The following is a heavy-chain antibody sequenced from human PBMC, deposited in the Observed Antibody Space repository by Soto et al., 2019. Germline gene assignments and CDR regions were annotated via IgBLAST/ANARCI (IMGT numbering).Heavy chain of an antibody. Sequence: QVQLVQSGAEVKKPGASVKVSCKASGYTFTSYAMHWVRQAPGQRPEWMGWINAGNGNTKYSQKFQGRVTITRDTSASTAYMELSSLRSEDTAVYYCARDASGVRCAALNWFDPWGQGTLVTVSS. J-gene: IGHJ5*02. CDR2: INAGNGNT. CDR1: GYTFTSYA. V-gene: IGHV1-3*01. CDR3: ARDASGVRCAALNWFDP. D-gene: IGHD3-10*01.